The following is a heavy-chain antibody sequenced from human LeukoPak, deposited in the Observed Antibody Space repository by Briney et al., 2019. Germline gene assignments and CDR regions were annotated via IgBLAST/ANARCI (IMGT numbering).Heavy chain of an antibody. CDR3: ARAFGILSWYFDL. Sequence: SETLSLTCTVSGGSISGYYWSWIRQPPGKGLEWIGYIYYGGTTNYNPSLKTRLTISLDTSKNQFSLKLSSVTAADTAVYYCARAFGILSWYFDLWGRGTLVTVSS. V-gene: IGHV4-59*08. J-gene: IGHJ2*01. CDR1: GGSISGYY. CDR2: IYYGGTT. D-gene: IGHD3-16*01.